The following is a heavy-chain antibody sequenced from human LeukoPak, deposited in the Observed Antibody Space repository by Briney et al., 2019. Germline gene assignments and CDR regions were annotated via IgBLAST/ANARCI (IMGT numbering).Heavy chain of an antibody. CDR3: ARQPYMLGAYYFDY. D-gene: IGHD1-26*01. Sequence: PSETLSLTCIVSGGSMSSYYWSWIRQPPGEGLEWIGYIFYSGSTNYNPSLKSRVTLSVDTSKNQFSLKLGSVTAADTAVYYCARQPYMLGAYYFDYWGQGTLVTVSS. CDR2: IFYSGST. V-gene: IGHV4-59*08. CDR1: GGSMSSYY. J-gene: IGHJ4*02.